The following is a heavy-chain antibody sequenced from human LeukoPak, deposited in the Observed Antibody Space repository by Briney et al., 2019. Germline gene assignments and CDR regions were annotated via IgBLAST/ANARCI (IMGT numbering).Heavy chain of an antibody. V-gene: IGHV3-30*18. Sequence: GGSLRLSCAASGFTFSSYGMHWVRQAPGKGLEWVAVISYDGSNKYYADSVKGRFTISRDNSKNTLYLQMNSLGAEDTAVYYCAKGGEWELLSPPPFDYWGQGTLVTVSS. CDR1: GFTFSSYG. D-gene: IGHD1-26*01. CDR2: ISYDGSNK. CDR3: AKGGEWELLSPPPFDY. J-gene: IGHJ4*02.